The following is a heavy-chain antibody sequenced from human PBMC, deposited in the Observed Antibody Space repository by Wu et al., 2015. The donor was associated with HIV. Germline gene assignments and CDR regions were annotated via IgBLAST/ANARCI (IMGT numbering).Heavy chain of an antibody. CDR3: ATDLTVRGIRDAFDI. D-gene: IGHD3-10*01. Sequence: VSCKVSGYTLTELSMHWVRQAPGKGLEWMGGFDPEDGETIYAQKFQGRVTMTEDTSTDTAYMELSSLRSEDTAVYYCATDLTVRGIRDAFDIWGQGTMVTVSS. CDR1: GYTLTELS. CDR2: FDPEDGET. J-gene: IGHJ3*02. V-gene: IGHV1-24*01.